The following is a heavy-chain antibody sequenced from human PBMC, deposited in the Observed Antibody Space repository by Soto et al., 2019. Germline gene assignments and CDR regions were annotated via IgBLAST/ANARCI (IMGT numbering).Heavy chain of an antibody. CDR3: V. CDR2: ISGYNGNT. D-gene: IGHD3-22*01. J-gene: IGHJ6*02. Sequence: GASVKVSCKASGYTFTNYGFSWVRQAPGQGLEWMGWISGYNGNTKYAEKFQGRVTMTTDTSTSTAPPFGSSGYYPLYYYGMDVWGQGTTVTVSS. V-gene: IGHV1-18*01. CDR1: GYTFTNYG.